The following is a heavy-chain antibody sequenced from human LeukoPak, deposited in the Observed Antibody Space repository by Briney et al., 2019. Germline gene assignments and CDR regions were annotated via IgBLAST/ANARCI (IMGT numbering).Heavy chain of an antibody. V-gene: IGHV3-11*05. D-gene: IGHD5/OR15-5a*01. Sequence: GGSLRLSCAGSGFVFSDFYINWIRHSPGKGLEWLAYISPDGSYTTYGDSVKGRFVISRDNAKNSVSLQMYSLRVEDTAVYFCASDQVSGVFDYWGQGARVTVS. J-gene: IGHJ4*02. CDR1: GFVFSDFY. CDR3: ASDQVSGVFDY. CDR2: ISPDGSYT.